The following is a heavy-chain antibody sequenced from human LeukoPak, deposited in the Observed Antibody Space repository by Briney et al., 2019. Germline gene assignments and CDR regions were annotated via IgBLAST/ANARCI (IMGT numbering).Heavy chain of an antibody. CDR3: ARYFDSSGYRPFDY. V-gene: IGHV3-23*01. CDR2: ISGSGGST. Sequence: GSLSLSCAASGFTFSTYAMSWVRQAPGKGLEWVSAISGSGGSTYYADSVKGRFTISRDNSKNTLYLQMNSLGAEDTAVYYCARYFDSSGYRPFDYWGQGTLVTVSS. CDR1: GFTFSTYA. D-gene: IGHD3-22*01. J-gene: IGHJ4*02.